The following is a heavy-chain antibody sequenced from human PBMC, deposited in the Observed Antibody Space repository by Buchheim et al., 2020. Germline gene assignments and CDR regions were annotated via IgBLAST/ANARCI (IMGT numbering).Heavy chain of an antibody. CDR1: GYTFTGYY. V-gene: IGHV1-2*04. J-gene: IGHJ6*04. CDR2: INPNSGGT. D-gene: IGHD3-3*01. Sequence: QVQLVQSGAEVKKPGASVKVSCKASGYTFTGYYMHWVRQAPGQGLEWMGWINPNSGGTNYAQKFQGWVTMTRDTSISTAYMELSRLRSDDTAVYYCARGPLEKRFYDFWSGYSLPSFGMDVWGKGTT. CDR3: ARGPLEKRFYDFWSGYSLPSFGMDV.